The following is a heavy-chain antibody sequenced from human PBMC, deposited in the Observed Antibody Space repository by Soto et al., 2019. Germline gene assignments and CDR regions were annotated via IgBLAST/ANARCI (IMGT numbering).Heavy chain of an antibody. D-gene: IGHD2-8*02. CDR1: GGSFSGYY. CDR3: ARDKLTGLFDY. CDR2: INHSGST. J-gene: IGHJ4*02. Sequence: QVQLQQWGAGLLKPSETLSLTCAVYGGSFSGYYWTWIRQPPGTGLEWIGEINHSGSTNYNPSLKSRVTISVDTSKNQLSLTLTSVPAADPAVYYCARDKLTGLFDYWGQGTLVTVSS. V-gene: IGHV4-34*01.